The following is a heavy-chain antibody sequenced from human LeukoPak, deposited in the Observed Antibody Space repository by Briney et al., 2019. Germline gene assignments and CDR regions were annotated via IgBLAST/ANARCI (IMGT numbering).Heavy chain of an antibody. CDR3: ARDRYYYDSNGYYSPPY. CDR1: GFTFSSYA. Sequence: GGSLRLSCAASGFTFSSYAMHWVRQAPGKGLEWVAVISYDGSNKYYADSVKGRFTISRDNSKNTLYLQMNSLRAEDTAMYYCARDRYYYDSNGYYSPPYWGQGTLVTVSS. CDR2: ISYDGSNK. J-gene: IGHJ4*02. V-gene: IGHV3-30-3*01. D-gene: IGHD3-22*01.